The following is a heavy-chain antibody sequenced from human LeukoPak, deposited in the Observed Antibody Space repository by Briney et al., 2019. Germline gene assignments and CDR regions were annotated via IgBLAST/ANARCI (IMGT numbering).Heavy chain of an antibody. CDR2: ISWNSGSM. CDR1: GFTFDDYA. CDR3: AKDPRSSSWYPLNWFDP. J-gene: IGHJ5*02. D-gene: IGHD2-2*01. Sequence: SLRLSCAASGFTFDDYAMHWVRQAPGKGLEWVSGISWNSGSMGYADSVKGRFTISRDNAKNSLYLQMNSLRAEGTALYYCAKDPRSSSWYPLNWFDPWGQGTLVTVSS. V-gene: IGHV3-9*01.